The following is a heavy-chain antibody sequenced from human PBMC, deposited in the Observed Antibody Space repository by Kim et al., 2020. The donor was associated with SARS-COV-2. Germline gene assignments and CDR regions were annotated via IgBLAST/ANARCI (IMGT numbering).Heavy chain of an antibody. CDR3: VKDANYYGSGSFIGYSWFDP. J-gene: IGHJ5*02. CDR2: ISSNGGST. Sequence: GGSLRLSCSATGFTFSSYAMHWVRQAPGKGLEYVSAISSNGGSTYYADSVKGRFTISRDNSKNTLYLQMSSLRAEDTAVYYCVKDANYYGSGSFIGYSWFDPWGQVTLVTVSS. V-gene: IGHV3-64D*06. CDR1: GFTFSSYA. D-gene: IGHD3-10*01.